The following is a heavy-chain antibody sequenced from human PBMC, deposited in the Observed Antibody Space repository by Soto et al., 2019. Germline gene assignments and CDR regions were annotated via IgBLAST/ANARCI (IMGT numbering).Heavy chain of an antibody. CDR1: ESVFISDS. Sequence: GWSVRLTCAAGESVFISDSMNFVRQAPGKGLEWVSYISSSSSTIYYADSVKGRFTISRVNAKNSLYLQMNSLRAEDTAVYYCARDYYDFWRAYRVGVGADVWGKGTTVTVSS. J-gene: IGHJ6*04. D-gene: IGHD3-3*01. V-gene: IGHV3-48*01. CDR3: ARDYYDFWRAYRVGVGADV. CDR2: ISSSSSTI.